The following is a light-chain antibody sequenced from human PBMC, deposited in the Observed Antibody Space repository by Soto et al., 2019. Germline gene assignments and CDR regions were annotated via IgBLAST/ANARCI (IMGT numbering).Light chain of an antibody. CDR2: AAS. J-gene: IGKJ5*01. V-gene: IGKV1-9*01. CDR1: QGINSY. CDR3: QQLKSNLIT. Sequence: DIPSTQSPSFLSASVGDRVTIPCRASQGINSYLAWYQQKPGKAPKLLIYAASTLQSGVPSRFSGSGSGTEFTLTISSLQPEDFATYYCQQLKSNLITFGQGTRLEIK.